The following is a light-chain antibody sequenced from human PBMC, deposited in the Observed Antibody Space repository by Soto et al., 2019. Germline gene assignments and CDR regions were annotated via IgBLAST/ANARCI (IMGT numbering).Light chain of an antibody. Sequence: DIQMTQSPSSLSASVGDRVTITCRASQSISNYLNWYQQKPGKAPKLLIYAASSLQSGVPSRFSGSGSVTDFTLTISSLQPEDFATYYCQQSYNTPPYTFGQGTKLEI. J-gene: IGKJ2*01. CDR2: AAS. CDR1: QSISNY. V-gene: IGKV1-39*01. CDR3: QQSYNTPPYT.